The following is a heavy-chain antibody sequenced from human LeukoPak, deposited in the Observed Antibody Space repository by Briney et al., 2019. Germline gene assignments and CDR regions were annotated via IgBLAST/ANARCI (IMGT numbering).Heavy chain of an antibody. CDR2: ISYDGSNK. V-gene: IGHV3-30*18. Sequence: GRSLGLSCAASGFTFSSYGMHWVRQAPGKGLEWVAVISYDGSNKYYADSVKGRFTISRDNSKNTLYLQMNSLRAEDTAVYYCAKDLDSGSQLSFTDYYYYYGMDVWGQGTTVTVSS. CDR1: GFTFSSYG. D-gene: IGHD1-26*01. CDR3: AKDLDSGSQLSFTDYYYYYGMDV. J-gene: IGHJ6*02.